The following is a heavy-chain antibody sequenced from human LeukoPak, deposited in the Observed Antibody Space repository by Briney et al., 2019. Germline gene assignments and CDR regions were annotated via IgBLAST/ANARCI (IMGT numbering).Heavy chain of an antibody. D-gene: IGHD2-15*01. CDR3: ARDTRMLGYCSGGSCYFRY. Sequence: GASVKVSCKGSGCTFTSYGISWVRQAPGQGLERMGWVSAYNGNTNYAQKLQGRVTMTTDTSTSTAYMELRSLRSDDTAVYYCARDTRMLGYCSGGSCYFRYWGQGTLVTVSS. CDR1: GCTFTSYG. J-gene: IGHJ4*02. V-gene: IGHV1-18*01. CDR2: VSAYNGNT.